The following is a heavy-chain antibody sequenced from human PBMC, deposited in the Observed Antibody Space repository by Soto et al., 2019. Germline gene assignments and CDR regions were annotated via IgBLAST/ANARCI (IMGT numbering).Heavy chain of an antibody. CDR3: ARDPITIFGVVNDYYYGMDV. CDR1: GGTFSSYA. J-gene: IGHJ6*02. CDR2: IIPIFGTA. V-gene: IGHV1-69*06. D-gene: IGHD3-3*01. Sequence: QVQRVQSGAEVKKPGSSVKVSCKASGGTFSSYAISWVRQAPGQGLEWMGGIIPIFGTANYAQKFQGRVTITADKSTSTAYMELSSLRSEDTAVYYCARDPITIFGVVNDYYYGMDVWGQGTTVTVSS.